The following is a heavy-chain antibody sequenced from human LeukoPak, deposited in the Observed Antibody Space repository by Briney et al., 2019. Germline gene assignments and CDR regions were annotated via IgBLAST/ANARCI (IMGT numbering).Heavy chain of an antibody. CDR2: INMDGSQI. J-gene: IGHJ6*02. V-gene: IGHV3-74*01. Sequence: GGSLRLSCAASGFTFSTYTMNWVRQVPGEGLEWVSRINMDGSQINYAEFVKGRFTTSRDNAKNTVYLQLNSLRAEDTAMYYCVRDLRIEDVWGLGTTVTVSS. CDR3: VRDLRIEDV. CDR1: GFTFSTYT. D-gene: IGHD2-21*01.